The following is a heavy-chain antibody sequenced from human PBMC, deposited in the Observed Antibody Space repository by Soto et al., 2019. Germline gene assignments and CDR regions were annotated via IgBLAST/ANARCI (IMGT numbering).Heavy chain of an antibody. CDR2: IYYSGST. CDR1: GGSISSGDDY. CDR3: ARTTGTTGLDY. J-gene: IGHJ4*02. V-gene: IGHV4-30-4*01. Sequence: QVQLQESGPGLVKPSQTLSLTCTVSGGSISSGDDYWSWIRQPPGKGLEWIGYIYYSGSTYYNPPLKRRVTISVDTSKNQFSLKLSSVTAADTAVYYCARTTGTTGLDYWGQGTLVTVSS. D-gene: IGHD1-7*01.